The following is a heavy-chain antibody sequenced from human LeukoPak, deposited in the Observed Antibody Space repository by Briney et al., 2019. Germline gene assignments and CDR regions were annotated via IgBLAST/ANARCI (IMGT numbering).Heavy chain of an antibody. CDR1: VFTHSNNW. CDR3: ATFSSGNYPKEPFNI. J-gene: IGHJ3*02. V-gene: IGHV3-7*01. D-gene: IGHD3-22*01. CDR2: IKKEGSEK. Sequence: GGSLRHSRVATVFTHSNNWMSWVRQTPGRGREWVAQIKKEGSEKYYVESLKGGLTLSRDKAKNTQCLQISGLRHEDTALYYCATFSSGNYPKEPFNIWGQGTMVTVSS.